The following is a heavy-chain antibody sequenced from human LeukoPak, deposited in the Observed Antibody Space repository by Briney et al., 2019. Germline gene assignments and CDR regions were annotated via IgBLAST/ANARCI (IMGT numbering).Heavy chain of an antibody. CDR1: GGSISSGSYY. CDR3: AREALQYYYDSSGYFDY. Sequence: PSQTLSLTYTVSGGSISSGSYYWSWIRQPARKGLEWIGRIYTSGSTNYNPSLKSRVTISVDTSKNQFSLKLSSVTAADTAVYYCAREALQYYYDSSGYFDYWGQGTLVTVSS. J-gene: IGHJ4*02. CDR2: IYTSGST. D-gene: IGHD3-22*01. V-gene: IGHV4-61*02.